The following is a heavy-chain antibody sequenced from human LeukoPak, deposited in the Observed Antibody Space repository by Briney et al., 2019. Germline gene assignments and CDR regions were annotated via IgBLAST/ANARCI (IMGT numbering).Heavy chain of an antibody. J-gene: IGHJ4*02. Sequence: SETLSLTCAVYGGSFSDYYWNWIRQPPGKGLEWIGYIYYSGSTNYNPSLKSRVTISVDTSKNQFSLKLSSVTAADTAVYFCARQLRGEAVAGHLQPFDYWGQGTLVTVSS. CDR2: IYYSGST. CDR1: GGSFSDYY. V-gene: IGHV4-59*08. D-gene: IGHD6-19*01. CDR3: ARQLRGEAVAGHLQPFDY.